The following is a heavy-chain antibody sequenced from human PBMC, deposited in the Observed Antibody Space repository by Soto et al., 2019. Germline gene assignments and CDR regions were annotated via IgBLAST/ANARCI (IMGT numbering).Heavy chain of an antibody. CDR2: MSSSGVTI. CDR3: ATDAGLPGLANWFDS. V-gene: IGHV3-48*03. J-gene: IGHJ5*01. CDR1: GFTITSYE. Sequence: EMQVLESGGGLVQPGGSLRLSCTASGFTITSYEINWVRQAPGKGLEWLSFMSSSGVTIYYADSVKGRFTISRDTAKNSVDLQMHSLTVEDPAVYYCATDAGLPGLANWFDSWGQGTLVTVSS. D-gene: IGHD6-6*01.